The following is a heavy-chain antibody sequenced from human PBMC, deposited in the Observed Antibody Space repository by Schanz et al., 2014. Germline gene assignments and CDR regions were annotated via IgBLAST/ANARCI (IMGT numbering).Heavy chain of an antibody. D-gene: IGHD3-16*01. V-gene: IGHV1-46*01. CDR3: ARESAIITGGAFDV. CDR1: GYTFTSYY. Sequence: QVQLVQSGAEVKKPGASVKVSCEASGYTFTSYYIHWFRQAPGQGLEWMGLINPSVGNTNYAQKFRGKVTMTRDASTSTGYMELKSLISDDTAVYYCARESAIITGGAFDVWGQGTMVTVSS. CDR2: INPSVGNT. J-gene: IGHJ3*01.